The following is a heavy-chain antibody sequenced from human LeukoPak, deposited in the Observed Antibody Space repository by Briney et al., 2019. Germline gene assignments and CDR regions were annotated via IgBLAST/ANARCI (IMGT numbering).Heavy chain of an antibody. D-gene: IGHD3-22*01. V-gene: IGHV3-43*02. CDR1: GFTFSNYA. Sequence: GGSLRLSCAASGFTFSNYAMSWVRQAPGKGLEWVSSISGSVSSTYYADSVKGRFTISRDNSKNSLYLQMNSLRTEDTALYYCAKDIGYYEEGEYFQHWGQGTLVTVSS. CDR2: ISGSVSST. J-gene: IGHJ1*01. CDR3: AKDIGYYEEGEYFQH.